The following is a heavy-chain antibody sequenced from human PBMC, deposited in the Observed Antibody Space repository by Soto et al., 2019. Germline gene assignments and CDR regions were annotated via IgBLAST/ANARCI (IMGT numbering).Heavy chain of an antibody. CDR3: GRGRPPSSGGNFDS. V-gene: IGHV3-7*01. CDR2: INQNEGEK. J-gene: IGHJ4*02. Sequence: EVHLAESGGGLVQPGGSLRVSCTASGFTFRNYWMTWVRQAPGKGLEWVANINQNEGEKYYVDSVKGRFTISRDNTYNSLYLEIVNLGVDASAVYFWGRGRPPSSGGNFDSWGQGTLVSVSS. D-gene: IGHD3-10*01. CDR1: GFTFRNYW.